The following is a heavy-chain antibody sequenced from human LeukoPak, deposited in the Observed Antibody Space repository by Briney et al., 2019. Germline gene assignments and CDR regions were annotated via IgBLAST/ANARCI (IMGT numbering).Heavy chain of an antibody. Sequence: GASVNVSCKASGYTFTSYYMHWVRQAPGQGLEWMGIINPSGGSTSYAQKFQGRVTMTRDTSTSTVYMELSSLGSEDTAVYYCARAFYDSSGYYSPFDYWGQGTLVTVSS. CDR1: GYTFTSYY. J-gene: IGHJ4*02. CDR2: INPSGGST. CDR3: ARAFYDSSGYYSPFDY. D-gene: IGHD3-22*01. V-gene: IGHV1-46*01.